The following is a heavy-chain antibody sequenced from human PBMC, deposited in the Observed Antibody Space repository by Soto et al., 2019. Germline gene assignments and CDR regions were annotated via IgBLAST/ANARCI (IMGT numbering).Heavy chain of an antibody. Sequence: GGSLRLSCAASGFTFSSYAMHWVRQAPGKGLEWVAVISYDGSNKYYADSVKGRFTISRDNSKNTLYLQMNSLRAEDTAVYYCCLAAGYYYYGMDVWGQGTTVTVSS. J-gene: IGHJ6*02. CDR1: GFTFSSYA. D-gene: IGHD6-13*01. V-gene: IGHV3-30-3*01. CDR2: ISYDGSNK. CDR3: CLAAGYYYYGMDV.